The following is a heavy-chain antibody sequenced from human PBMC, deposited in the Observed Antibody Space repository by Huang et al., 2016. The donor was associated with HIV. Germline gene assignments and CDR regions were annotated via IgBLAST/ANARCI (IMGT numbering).Heavy chain of an antibody. D-gene: IGHD4-17*01. Sequence: QVQLVQSGAEVKTPGSSVKVSCKASGGTFSNYAISWVGQALGQGIEWMGVIIPMCGTPNYARKFKGRVTITAADSTSTTDVEVSSLRSEDTALYYCARGQLGSYGDYDVLYWGQGTLVTVSS. CDR1: GGTFSNYA. J-gene: IGHJ4*02. V-gene: IGHV1-69*13. CDR2: IIPMCGTP. CDR3: ARGQLGSYGDYDVLY.